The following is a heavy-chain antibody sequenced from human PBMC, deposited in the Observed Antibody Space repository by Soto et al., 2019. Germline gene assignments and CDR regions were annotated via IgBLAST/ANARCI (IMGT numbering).Heavy chain of an antibody. Sequence: GGSLRLSCAASGFTFSSYSMNWVRQAPGKGLEWVSSISSSSSYIYYADSVKGRFTISRDNAKNSLYLQMNSLRAEDTAVYYCARVVLQAAGTGGMDVWGQGTTVTVSS. V-gene: IGHV3-21*01. D-gene: IGHD6-13*01. J-gene: IGHJ6*02. CDR1: GFTFSSYS. CDR3: ARVVLQAAGTGGMDV. CDR2: ISSSSSYI.